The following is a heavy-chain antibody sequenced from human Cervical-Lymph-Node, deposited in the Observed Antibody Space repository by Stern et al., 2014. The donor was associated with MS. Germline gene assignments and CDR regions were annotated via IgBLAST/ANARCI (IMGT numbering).Heavy chain of an antibody. D-gene: IGHD3-9*01. V-gene: IGHV1-46*03. CDR2: LNPSGGST. Sequence: QVQLVQSGAEVKKPGASVKVSCTASGYTFTSYYRHWVRQPPRQGLQWMGILNPSGGSTSYAQKFQGRVTMTRDTSTSTVYMELSSLRSEDTAVYYCARLDYDILTEAAADWGQGTLVTVSS. CDR3: ARLDYDILTEAAAD. CDR1: GYTFTSYY. J-gene: IGHJ4*02.